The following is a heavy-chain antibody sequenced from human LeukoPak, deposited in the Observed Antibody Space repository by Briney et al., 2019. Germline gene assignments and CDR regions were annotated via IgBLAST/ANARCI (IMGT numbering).Heavy chain of an antibody. CDR2: MNPNSGNT. Sequence: GASVKVSCKASGYTFTSYDINWVRQATGQGLEWMGWMNPNSGNTGYAQKFQGRVTITRNTSISTAYMELSSLRSEDTAVYYCARGRTFSSSWYRSDYYYYMDVWGKGTTVTVS. CDR3: ARGRTFSSSWYRSDYYYYMDV. CDR1: GYTFTSYD. D-gene: IGHD6-13*01. V-gene: IGHV1-8*03. J-gene: IGHJ6*03.